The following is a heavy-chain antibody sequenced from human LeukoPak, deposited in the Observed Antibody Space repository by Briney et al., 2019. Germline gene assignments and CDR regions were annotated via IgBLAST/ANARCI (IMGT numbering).Heavy chain of an antibody. V-gene: IGHV3-21*01. Sequence: PGGSLRLSCAASGFTFSSYSMNWVRQAPGKGLERVSSISSSSYIYYADSVKGRFTISRDNAKNTLNLQMNSLRAEDTAVYYCARDLGQYYDTSDNWFDPWGQGTLVTVSS. J-gene: IGHJ5*02. D-gene: IGHD3-22*01. CDR1: GFTFSSYS. CDR2: ISSSSYI. CDR3: ARDLGQYYDTSDNWFDP.